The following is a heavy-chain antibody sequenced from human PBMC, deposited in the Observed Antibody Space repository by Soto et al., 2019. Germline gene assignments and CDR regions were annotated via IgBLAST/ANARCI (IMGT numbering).Heavy chain of an antibody. CDR2: INHDGSST. CDR1: GSTFSSYW. J-gene: IGHJ6*02. CDR3: ASFVITFGGHVAYYGMDV. Sequence: HPGGSLRLSCAASGSTFSSYWMHWVRQAPGKGLVWVSRINHDGSSTSYADSVKGRFTISRDNAKNTLYLQMNSLRGEDTAVYYCASFVITFGGHVAYYGMDVWGQGTTVTVSS. V-gene: IGHV3-74*01. D-gene: IGHD3-16*01.